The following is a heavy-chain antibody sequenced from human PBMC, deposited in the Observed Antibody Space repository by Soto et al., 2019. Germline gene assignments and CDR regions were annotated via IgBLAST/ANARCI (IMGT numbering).Heavy chain of an antibody. J-gene: IGHJ2*01. CDR2: INPTTGGT. D-gene: IGHD6-19*01. CDR3: ARDGAFSRKTVAETLHWFFEL. CDR1: GYTFTGYY. Sequence: QVQLVQSGAEVRKPGASVKVSCRASGYTFTGYYLHWVRQAPGEGLEWMGWINPTTGGTEYAQKFQGRVTMTGDSSISTAYMELNRLTSDDTAVYYCARDGAFSRKTVAETLHWFFELWGRGTLVTVSS. V-gene: IGHV1-2*02.